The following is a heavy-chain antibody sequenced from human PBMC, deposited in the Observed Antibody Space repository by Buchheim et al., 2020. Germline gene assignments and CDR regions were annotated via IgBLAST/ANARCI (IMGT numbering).Heavy chain of an antibody. V-gene: IGHV4-30-4*01. CDR3: ARFTTLVPLKMRRPPYFYNDHMDV. J-gene: IGHJ6*02. D-gene: IGHD3-3*01. CDR2: GHYSGGN. Sequence: QVQLQASGPGLVKASQTLSLTCSVSGASISGDDYYWSWIRQPPGKGLEWIANGHYSGGNYYNASIFTRITTSVDTSKSQFSLKLTSVTAADTAVYFCARFTTLVPLKMRRPPYFYNDHMDVGGQGTT. CDR1: GASISGDDYY.